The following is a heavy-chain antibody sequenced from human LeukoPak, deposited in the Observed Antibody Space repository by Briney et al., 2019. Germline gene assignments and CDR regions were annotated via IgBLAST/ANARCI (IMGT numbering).Heavy chain of an antibody. CDR2: IYTSGST. V-gene: IGHV4-4*07. D-gene: IGHD2-15*01. CDR1: GGSISSYY. Sequence: SETLSLTCTVSGGSISSYYWSWIRQPAGKGLEWIGRIYTSGSTNYNPSLKSRVTMSVDTSKNQFSLKLSSVTAADTAVYYCARVWRYCSGGSCYSHDYWGQGTLVTVSS. CDR3: ARVWRYCSGGSCYSHDY. J-gene: IGHJ4*02.